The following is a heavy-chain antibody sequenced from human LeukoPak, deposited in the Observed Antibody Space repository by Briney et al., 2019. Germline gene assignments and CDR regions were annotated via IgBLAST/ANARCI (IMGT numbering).Heavy chain of an antibody. CDR1: GYTFTRDG. J-gene: IGHJ4*02. CDR2: ISAYNGNT. Sequence: ASVKVSREASGYTFTRDGISWVRQTPGQGLEGMGWISAYNGNTNYAQKLQGRVTMTTDTSTSTAYMELRSLRSDDTAVYYGARFVMGLTTPDYWGQGTLVTVSS. V-gene: IGHV1-18*01. CDR3: ARFVMGLTTPDY. D-gene: IGHD4-11*01.